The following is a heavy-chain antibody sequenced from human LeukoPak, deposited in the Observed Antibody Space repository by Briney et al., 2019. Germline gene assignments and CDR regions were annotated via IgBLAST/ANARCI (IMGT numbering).Heavy chain of an antibody. CDR1: GFTFISYW. V-gene: IGHV3-74*01. J-gene: IGHJ4*02. Sequence: SGGSLRLSCAASGFTFISYWMHWVRQAPGKGLVWVSRIYSDGSTTSYAASVKGRFTISRDTAKNTLYLQMNSLRAEDTAVYYCARGHHYYDSSAYYYWGQGTLVTVSS. D-gene: IGHD3-22*01. CDR2: IYSDGSTT. CDR3: ARGHHYYDSSAYYY.